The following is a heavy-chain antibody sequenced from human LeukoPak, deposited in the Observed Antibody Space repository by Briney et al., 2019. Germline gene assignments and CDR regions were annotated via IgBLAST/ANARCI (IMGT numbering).Heavy chain of an antibody. V-gene: IGHV5-51*01. CDR1: GYDFNNYW. Sequence: GESLKISCQGSGYDFNNYWIGWVRQKPGEGLEWMKIIYPANSDIRDNPSFQGQVTISADKSISTAYLHWSSLKASDTAMYYCAKPPSCGRGTCYFNFWGKGTLVPVSS. J-gene: IGHJ4*02. CDR3: AKPPSCGRGTCYFNF. CDR2: IYPANSDI. D-gene: IGHD2-15*01.